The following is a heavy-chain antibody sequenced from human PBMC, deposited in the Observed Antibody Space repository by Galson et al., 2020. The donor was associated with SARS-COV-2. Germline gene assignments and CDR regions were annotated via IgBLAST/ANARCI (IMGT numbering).Heavy chain of an antibody. D-gene: IGHD6-13*01. J-gene: IGHJ6*02. CDR3: ARTTPYPSISGCVLPGSSVHCYYGMDV. CDR1: GYTFSTYG. CDR2: ISAYNGDT. V-gene: IGHV1-18*01. Sequence: ASVKVSCKASGYTFSTYGISWVRQAPGQGLEWMGCISAYNGDTNNPQKFQGRVTMTTDTSTSTANMELSSLRSDDTGVYYCARTTPYPSISGCVLPGSSVHCYYGMDVWGPGPTVTVSS.